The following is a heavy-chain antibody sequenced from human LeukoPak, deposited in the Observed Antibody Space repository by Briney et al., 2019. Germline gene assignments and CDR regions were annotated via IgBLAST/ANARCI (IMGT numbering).Heavy chain of an antibody. Sequence: GGSLRLSCAASGFTFSSYAMSWVRQAPGKGLEWISAISGSGGSTNYADSVKGRFTISRDNSKNTLYLQMNSLRPEDAAVYYCAKSKGNSSYWGQGTLVTVSS. CDR1: GFTFSSYA. CDR2: ISGSGGST. V-gene: IGHV3-23*01. J-gene: IGHJ4*02. CDR3: AKSKGNSSY. D-gene: IGHD4-23*01.